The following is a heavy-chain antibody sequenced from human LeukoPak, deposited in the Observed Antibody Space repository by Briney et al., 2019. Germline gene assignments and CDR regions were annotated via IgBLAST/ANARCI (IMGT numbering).Heavy chain of an antibody. V-gene: IGHV3-15*01. CDR2: IKSKTDGGTT. D-gene: IGHD3-10*01. Sequence: GGSLRLSCAASGFTFSNAWMSWVRQAPGKGLEWVGRIKSKTDGGTTDYAAPVKGRFTISRDDSKNTLYLQMNSLKTEDTAVYYWTTALSLLWFGELFPFDAFDIWGQGTMVTVSS. CDR1: GFTFSNAW. J-gene: IGHJ3*02. CDR3: TTALSLLWFGELFPFDAFDI.